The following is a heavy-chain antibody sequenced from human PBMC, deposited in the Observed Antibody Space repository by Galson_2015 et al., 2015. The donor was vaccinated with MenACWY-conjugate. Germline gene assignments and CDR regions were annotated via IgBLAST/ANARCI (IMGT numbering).Heavy chain of an antibody. CDR2: IKEDGTKT. CDR3: ARIGYSSSSFDY. V-gene: IGHV3-7*03. D-gene: IGHD6-6*01. CDR1: GFIFSNYW. Sequence: SLRLSCATSGFIFSNYWMSWVRQAPGRGLEWVANIKEDGTKTYYVDSLKGLFTISRDNAKNSLYLQMSSLGAEDTAVYYCARIGYSSSSFDYWGQGTPVTVSS. J-gene: IGHJ4*02.